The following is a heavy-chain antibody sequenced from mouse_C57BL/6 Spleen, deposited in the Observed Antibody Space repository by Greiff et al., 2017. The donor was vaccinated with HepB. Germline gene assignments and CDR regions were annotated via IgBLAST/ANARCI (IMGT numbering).Heavy chain of an antibody. V-gene: IGHV1-82*01. CDR3: ARYGNYYFDY. CDR1: GYAFSSSW. CDR2: IYPGDGDT. D-gene: IGHD2-1*01. Sequence: LQESGPELVKPGASVKITCKASGYAFSSSWMNWVKQRPGKGLEWIGRIYPGDGDTNYNGKFKGKATLTADKSSSTAYMQLSSLTSEDSAVYFCARYGNYYFDYWGQGTTLTVSS. J-gene: IGHJ2*01.